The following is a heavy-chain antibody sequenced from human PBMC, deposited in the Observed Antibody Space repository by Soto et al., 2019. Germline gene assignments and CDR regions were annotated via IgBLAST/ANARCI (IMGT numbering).Heavy chain of an antibody. V-gene: IGHV1-2*02. CDR3: ASHGPGARFDP. Sequence: QVQLVQSGAEVKKPGASVKVSCKAPRYIFTAYFMHWVRQAPGQGLEWIGWINPNKGATHYGLSFQGRVTMTRDTSISTAYMELSSLRSDDTAVYYCASHGPGARFDPWGQGTLVIVSS. CDR2: INPNKGAT. CDR1: RYIFTAYF. J-gene: IGHJ5*02.